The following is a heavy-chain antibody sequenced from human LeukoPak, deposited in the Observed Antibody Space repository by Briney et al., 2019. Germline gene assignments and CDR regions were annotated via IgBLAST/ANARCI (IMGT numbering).Heavy chain of an antibody. CDR3: VRGDDYIFDY. Sequence: PSETLPLTCAVSGDPITSANWWSWVRQSPGKGLEWIGEISHSGATNHNPSLKSRVTMSLDKSKNQLSLRVNSVTAADAAVYYCVRGDDYIFDYWGQGTLVTVSS. V-gene: IGHV4-4*02. CDR2: ISHSGAT. J-gene: IGHJ4*02. CDR1: GDPITSANW. D-gene: IGHD4-11*01.